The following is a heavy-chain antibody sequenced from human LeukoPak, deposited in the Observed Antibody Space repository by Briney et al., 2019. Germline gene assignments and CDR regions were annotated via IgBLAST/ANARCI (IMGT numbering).Heavy chain of an antibody. D-gene: IGHD3-10*01. CDR3: AKDLFTMVREPFDP. V-gene: IGHV3-30*02. CDR2: IRYDGSNK. CDR1: GFTFSSYG. J-gene: IGHJ5*02. Sequence: PGGSLRPSCAASGFTFSSYGMHWVRQAPGKGLEWVAFIRYDGSNKYYADSVKGRFTISRDNSKNTLYLQMNSLRAEDTAVYYCAKDLFTMVREPFDPWGQGTLVTVSS.